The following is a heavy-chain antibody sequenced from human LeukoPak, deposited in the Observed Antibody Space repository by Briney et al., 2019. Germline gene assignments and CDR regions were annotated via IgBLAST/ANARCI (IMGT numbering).Heavy chain of an antibody. CDR3: ALAGDYYDSSGYPDAFDI. V-gene: IGHV3-48*04. J-gene: IGHJ3*02. CDR2: ISSSSSTI. Sequence: QSGGSLRLSCAASGFTFSSYSMNWVRQAPGKGLEWVSYISSSSSTIYYADSVKGRFTISRDNAKNSLYLQMNSLRAEDTAVYYCALAGDYYDSSGYPDAFDIWGQGTMVTVSS. D-gene: IGHD3-22*01. CDR1: GFTFSSYS.